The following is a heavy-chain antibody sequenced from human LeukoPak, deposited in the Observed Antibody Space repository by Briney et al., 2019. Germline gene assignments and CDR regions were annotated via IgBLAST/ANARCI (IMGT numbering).Heavy chain of an antibody. Sequence: GGSLRLSCSVSGFTFSTYVMHWVRQAPGKGLEYVSAISSNGDSTYYADSVKGRFTISRDNSKNTLYLQMSSLRADDTAVYYCVRGTGYWGQGTLVTVSS. V-gene: IGHV3-64D*06. J-gene: IGHJ4*02. CDR2: ISSNGDST. CDR1: GFTFSTYV. CDR3: VRGTGY.